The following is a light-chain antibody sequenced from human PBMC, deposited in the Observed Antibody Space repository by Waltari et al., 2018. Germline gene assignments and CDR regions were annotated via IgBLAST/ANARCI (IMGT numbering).Light chain of an antibody. CDR1: SSDVGSYNL. J-gene: IGLJ2*01. CDR3: CSYAGSNTVL. Sequence: QSALTQPASVSGSPEQSITISCTGTSSDVGSYNLVSWYQQHPGKAPKLMISEVNERPSGVSIRFSGSKSGNTASLTISGLQAEDEADYHCCSYAGSNTVLFGGGTKLTVL. V-gene: IGLV2-23*02. CDR2: EVN.